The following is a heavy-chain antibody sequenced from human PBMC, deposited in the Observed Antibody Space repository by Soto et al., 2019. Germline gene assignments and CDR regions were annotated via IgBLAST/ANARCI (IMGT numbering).Heavy chain of an antibody. CDR1: GGSISSSTSY. D-gene: IGHD6-13*01. V-gene: IGHV4-39*01. CDR2: IFYTGST. J-gene: IGHJ5*02. CDR3: ARQPFSLYSSNWYPIES. Sequence: SETLSLTCSVSGGSISSSTSYWGWIRQPPGKGLEWIGSIFYTGSTYYNPSLRSRVTISVSTSKNQFSLKLTSVTAADTAVYSCARQPFSLYSSNWYPIESWGQGTLVTVSS.